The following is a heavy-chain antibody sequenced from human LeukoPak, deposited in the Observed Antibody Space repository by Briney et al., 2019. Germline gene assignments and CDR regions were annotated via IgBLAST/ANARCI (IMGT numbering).Heavy chain of an antibody. J-gene: IGHJ4*02. Sequence: GRSLRLSCAASGFFFSTYAMHWVRQAPGKGLEWVAVISYDGSYKYYADSVKGRFSISRDNSKKTLYLQMSSLRDEDTAAYYCAGVSESGWYYFDYWGQGTLVTVSS. CDR2: ISYDGSYK. CDR3: AGVSESGWYYFDY. CDR1: GFFFSTYA. V-gene: IGHV3-30*03. D-gene: IGHD6-19*01.